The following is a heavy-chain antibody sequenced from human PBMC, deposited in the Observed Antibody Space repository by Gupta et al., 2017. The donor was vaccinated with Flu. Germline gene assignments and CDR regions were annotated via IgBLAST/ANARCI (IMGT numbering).Heavy chain of an antibody. CDR1: GGTFSSYA. J-gene: IGHJ6*02. CDR3: ARGPNPAVAAVGYYYYGMDV. D-gene: IGHD6-19*01. CDR2: IIPIFGTA. Sequence: QVQLVQSGAEVKKPGSSVKVSCKASGGTFSSYAISWVRQAPGQGLEWMGGIIPIFGTANYAQKFQGRVTITADKSTSTAYMELSSLRSEDTAVYYCARGPNPAVAAVGYYYYGMDVWGQGTTVTVSS. V-gene: IGHV1-69*06.